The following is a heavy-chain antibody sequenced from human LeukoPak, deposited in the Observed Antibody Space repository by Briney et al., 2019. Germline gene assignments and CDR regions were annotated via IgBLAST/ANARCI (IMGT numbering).Heavy chain of an antibody. CDR1: GGSISSSSYY. CDR2: IYYSGST. Sequence: SETLSLTCTVPGGSISSSSYYWGWIRQPPGKGLEWIGSIYYSGSTHYNPSLKSRVTISVDTSKNQFSLKLSSVTAADTAVYYCARDIKTTEVTIWFDPWGQGTLVTVSS. D-gene: IGHD4-23*01. V-gene: IGHV4-39*02. CDR3: ARDIKTTEVTIWFDP. J-gene: IGHJ5*02.